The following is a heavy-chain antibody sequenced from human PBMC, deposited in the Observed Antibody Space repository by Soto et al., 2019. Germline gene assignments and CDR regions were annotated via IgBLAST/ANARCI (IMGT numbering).Heavy chain of an antibody. CDR1: GFTFSSYA. D-gene: IGHD3-3*01. V-gene: IGHV3-30-3*01. CDR3: ASDPVLNYERGYFDY. CDR2: ISYDGSNK. Sequence: QVQLVESGGGVVLPGRSLRLSCAASGFTFSSYAMHWVRQAPGKGLEWVAVISYDGSNKYYADSVKGRFTISRDNSKNTLSLQMNSLRAEDTAVYYCASDPVLNYERGYFDYWGQGTLVTVSS. J-gene: IGHJ4*02.